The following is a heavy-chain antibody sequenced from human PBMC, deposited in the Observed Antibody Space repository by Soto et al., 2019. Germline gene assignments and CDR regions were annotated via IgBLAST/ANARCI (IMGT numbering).Heavy chain of an antibody. J-gene: IGHJ6*02. Sequence: PGGSLRLSCAASGFTFSTYGMHWVRQAPGKGLEWVAVISYDGSDRYYADSVKGRFTVSRDNSKNTLYLQMNSLRSEDTAVYYCARDRLRYNWNDFPYYSYGMDVWGQGTTVTVAS. CDR3: ARDRLRYNWNDFPYYSYGMDV. V-gene: IGHV3-30*03. CDR1: GFTFSTYG. CDR2: ISYDGSDR. D-gene: IGHD1-1*01.